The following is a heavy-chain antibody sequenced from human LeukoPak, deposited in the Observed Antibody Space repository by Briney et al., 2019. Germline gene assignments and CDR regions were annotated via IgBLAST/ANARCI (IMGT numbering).Heavy chain of an antibody. CDR2: ISWNSGSI. D-gene: IGHD6-13*01. Sequence: GRSLRLSCAASGFTFDDYAMHWVRQAPGKGLEWVSSISWNSGSIGYADSVKGRFTISRDNAKNSLYLQMNSLRAEDTALYYCAKDSVGRSSWYGEYFQHWGQGTLVTVSS. CDR1: GFTFDDYA. V-gene: IGHV3-9*01. CDR3: AKDSVGRSSWYGEYFQH. J-gene: IGHJ1*01.